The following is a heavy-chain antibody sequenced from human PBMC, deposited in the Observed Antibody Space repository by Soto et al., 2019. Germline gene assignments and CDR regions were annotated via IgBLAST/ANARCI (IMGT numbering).Heavy chain of an antibody. D-gene: IGHD5-12*01. CDR3: ARWDSGYDPNGFQH. CDR1: GFTFSSYW. Sequence: GGSLRLSFAASGFTFSSYWMSWVRQAPGKGLEWVANIKADGSEKYYVDSVKGRFTISRDDAKSSLYLQMNSLIAEDTAVYYCARWDSGYDPNGFQHWGQGALVTVSS. V-gene: IGHV3-7*01. J-gene: IGHJ1*01. CDR2: IKADGSEK.